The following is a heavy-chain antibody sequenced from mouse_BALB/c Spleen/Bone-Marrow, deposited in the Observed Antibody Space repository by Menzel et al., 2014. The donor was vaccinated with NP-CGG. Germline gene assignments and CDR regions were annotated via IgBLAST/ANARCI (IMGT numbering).Heavy chain of an antibody. Sequence: EVQGVESGGGLVQPGGSLKLSCAASGFDFSGYWMSWVRQAPGKGLEWIGEINPDSSTINYTPSLKDKFIISRDNAKNTLYLQMSKVRSEDTALYYCARLNYYGSLFVWGAGTTVTVSS. CDR3: ARLNYYGSLFV. D-gene: IGHD1-1*01. V-gene: IGHV4-1*02. CDR2: INPDSSTI. J-gene: IGHJ1*01. CDR1: GFDFSGYW.